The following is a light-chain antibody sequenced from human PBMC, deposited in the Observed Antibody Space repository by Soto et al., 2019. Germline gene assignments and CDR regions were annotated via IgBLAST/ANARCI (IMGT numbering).Light chain of an antibody. Sequence: NVLTQSPGTLSLSPGQRATLSCRASQSLSGNYLAWYQQKPGQAPRVLIYRASIRATGLSDRFSGSGSGTDFTLTISRLEPEDFAVYYCQHYGASPWTFGQGTKVEIK. V-gene: IGKV3-20*01. CDR3: QHYGASPWT. CDR1: QSLSGNY. CDR2: RAS. J-gene: IGKJ1*01.